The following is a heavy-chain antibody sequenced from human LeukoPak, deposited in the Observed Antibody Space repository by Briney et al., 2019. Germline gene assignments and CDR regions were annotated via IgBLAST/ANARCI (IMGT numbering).Heavy chain of an antibody. CDR1: GGTFSNYA. CDR3: AMPSGVRGVITTSFDY. D-gene: IGHD3-10*01. J-gene: IGHJ4*02. V-gene: IGHV1-69*01. CDR2: IIPIFGTA. Sequence: SVKVSCKASGGTFSNYAISWVPQAPGQGLQWMGGIIPIFGTANYAQKFQGRVTITADESTSTAYMELSSLRSEDTAVYYCAMPSGVRGVITTSFDYWGQGTLVTVSS.